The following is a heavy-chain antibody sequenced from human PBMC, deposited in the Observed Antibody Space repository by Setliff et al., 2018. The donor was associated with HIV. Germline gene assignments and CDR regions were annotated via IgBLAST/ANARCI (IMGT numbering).Heavy chain of an antibody. V-gene: IGHV4-59*01. CDR1: GGSISSYF. D-gene: IGHD2-15*01. Sequence: SETLSLTCTVSGGSISSYFWSWIRQPPGKGLEWIGYMSYSGSTYYNPSLKSRIIMSVDTSKNQVSLRLSSVTPADTAVYYCARHSCGTTACYGPDMWGPGTMVTVSS. J-gene: IGHJ3*02. CDR2: MSYSGST. CDR3: ARHSCGTTACYGPDM.